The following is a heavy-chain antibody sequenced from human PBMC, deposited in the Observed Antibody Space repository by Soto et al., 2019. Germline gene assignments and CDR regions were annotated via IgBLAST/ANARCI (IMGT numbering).Heavy chain of an antibody. J-gene: IGHJ4*02. CDR3: AKDRHYPRDYFHY. D-gene: IGHD3-10*01. CDR1: GFTFSSSA. V-gene: IGHV3-23*01. Sequence: SGGSLRLSCAASGFTFSSSAISWVRQAPGKGLEWVSAVSANGQGIYYADSVRGRFTISRDNSKNTVFQHMDSLSAEDTAVYYCAKDRHYPRDYFHYWGQGALVTVSS. CDR2: VSANGQGI.